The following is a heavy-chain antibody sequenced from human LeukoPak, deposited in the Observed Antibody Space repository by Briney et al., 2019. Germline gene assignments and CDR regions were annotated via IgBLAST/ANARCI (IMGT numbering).Heavy chain of an antibody. CDR2: INPSGGSA. J-gene: IGHJ5*02. Sequence: ASAKVSCKASGYTFTSYYMQWVRQAPGQGLEWMGIINPSGGSASYAQKFQGRVTMTRDMSTSTVYMELSSLRSEDTAVYYCARELRGEGFDPWGQGTLVTVSS. V-gene: IGHV1-46*01. CDR3: ARELRGEGFDP. D-gene: IGHD3-16*01. CDR1: GYTFTSYY.